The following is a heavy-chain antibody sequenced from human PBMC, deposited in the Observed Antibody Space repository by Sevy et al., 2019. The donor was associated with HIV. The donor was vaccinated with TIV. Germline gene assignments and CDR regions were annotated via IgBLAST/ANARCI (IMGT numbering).Heavy chain of an antibody. D-gene: IGHD2-8*02. CDR2: ISSNGGST. Sequence: GGSLRLSCSASGFTFSSYAMHWVRQAPGKGLEYVSAISSNGGSTYYADSVKGRFTMSRDNSKNTLYLQMSSLRVEDTAVYYCVKDPGAGYFDYWGQGTLVTVSS. CDR1: GFTFSSYA. V-gene: IGHV3-64D*06. J-gene: IGHJ4*02. CDR3: VKDPGAGYFDY.